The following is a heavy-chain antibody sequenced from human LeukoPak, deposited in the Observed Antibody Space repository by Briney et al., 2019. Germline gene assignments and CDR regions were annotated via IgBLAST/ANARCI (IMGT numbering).Heavy chain of an antibody. CDR2: IYYSGST. J-gene: IGHJ5*02. CDR1: GGSISSYY. D-gene: IGHD6-19*01. CDR3: ARLQQWLPTRRVWSDP. Sequence: SETLSLTCTVSGGSISSYYWSWIRQPPGKGLEWIGYIYYSGSTNYNPSLKSRVTISVDTSKNQFSLKLSSVTAADTAVYYCARLQQWLPTRRVWSDPWGQGTLVTVSS. V-gene: IGHV4-59*08.